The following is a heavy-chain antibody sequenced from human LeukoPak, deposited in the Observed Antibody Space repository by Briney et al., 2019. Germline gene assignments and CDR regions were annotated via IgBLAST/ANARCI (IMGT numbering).Heavy chain of an antibody. V-gene: IGHV3-7*03. CDR2: IKQDGSEK. D-gene: IGHD4-23*01. Sequence: GGSLRLSCAASGFTFSSYWMSWVRQAPGKGLEWVANIKQDGSEKYYVDSVKGRFTISRDNAKNSLYLQMNSLRAEDTAVYYCARAGHYGGNSLGYWGQGTLVTVSS. CDR1: GFTFSSYW. J-gene: IGHJ4*02. CDR3: ARAGHYGGNSLGY.